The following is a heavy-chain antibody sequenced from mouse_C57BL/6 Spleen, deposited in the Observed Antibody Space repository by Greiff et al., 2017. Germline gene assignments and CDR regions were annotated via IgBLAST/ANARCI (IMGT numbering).Heavy chain of an antibody. Sequence: QVQLQQPGAELVKPGASVKLSCKASGYTFTSYWMPWVKQRPGQGLEWIGEIDPSDSYANYNQKFKGKATLTVDTSSSTAYMQLSSLTSEDSAVYYCARFPYYGSSPYAMDYWGQGTSVTVSS. CDR3: ARFPYYGSSPYAMDY. CDR1: GYTFTSYW. V-gene: IGHV1-50*01. J-gene: IGHJ4*01. D-gene: IGHD1-1*01. CDR2: IDPSDSYA.